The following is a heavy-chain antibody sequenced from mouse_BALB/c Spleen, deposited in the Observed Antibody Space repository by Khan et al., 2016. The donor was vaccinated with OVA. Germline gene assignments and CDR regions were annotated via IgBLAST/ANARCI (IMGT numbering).Heavy chain of an antibody. V-gene: IGHV1-76*01. D-gene: IGHD3-3*01. CDR2: IYPGTGNT. J-gene: IGHJ2*01. CDR1: GYIFTRYW. CDR3: AREEAVYYFDY. Sequence: QVQLKQSGTELVRPGASVKLSCKTSGYIFTRYWIHWIKQRSGQGLEWIARIYPGTGNTYYTEKFNGKASLTADKSSSTAYMHLSSLKSEDSAVYVCAREEAVYYFDYWGQGTTLTVSA.